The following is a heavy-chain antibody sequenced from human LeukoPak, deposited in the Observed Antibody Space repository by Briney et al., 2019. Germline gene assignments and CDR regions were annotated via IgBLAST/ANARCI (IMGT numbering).Heavy chain of an antibody. V-gene: IGHV3-30-3*01. CDR1: GFTFSGYA. CDR2: ISYDGSNE. D-gene: IGHD3-10*01. CDR3: ARVGYYASGPFSYFDC. Sequence: PGGSLRLSCAASGFTFSGYAMHWVRQAPGKGLEWVAVISYDGSNEYYADSVKGRFTISRDNSKNTLYLQVNSLSVEDTAVYYCARVGYYASGPFSYFDCWGQGTLVTVSS. J-gene: IGHJ4*02.